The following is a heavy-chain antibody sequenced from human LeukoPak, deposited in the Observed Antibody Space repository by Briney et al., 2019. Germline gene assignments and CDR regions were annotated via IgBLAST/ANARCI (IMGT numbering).Heavy chain of an antibody. CDR3: AREGGLAASTFDY. J-gene: IGHJ4*02. Sequence: SETLSLTCTVYGGSISSYYWSWIRQPPGKGLEWIGYIYYSGSTNYNPSLKSRVTISVDTSKNQFSLKLSSVTAADTAVYYCAREGGLAASTFDYWGQGTLVTVSS. D-gene: IGHD3-16*01. CDR1: GGSISSYY. CDR2: IYYSGST. V-gene: IGHV4-59*01.